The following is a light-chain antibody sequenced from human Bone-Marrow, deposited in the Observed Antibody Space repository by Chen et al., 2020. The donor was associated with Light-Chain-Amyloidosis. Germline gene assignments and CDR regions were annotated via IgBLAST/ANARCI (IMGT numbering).Light chain of an antibody. V-gene: IGKV1-39*01. Sequence: DIQMTQSPSSLSASVGDRVTITCRASQRISSYLNWYQQKPGKAPKLLIHTASTLQSGVPSRFSGSGSGTDFTLTISSLEPEDFAVYYCQQRSNWPPWTFGQGTKVEIK. CDR2: TAS. J-gene: IGKJ1*01. CDR1: QRISSY. CDR3: QQRSNWPPWT.